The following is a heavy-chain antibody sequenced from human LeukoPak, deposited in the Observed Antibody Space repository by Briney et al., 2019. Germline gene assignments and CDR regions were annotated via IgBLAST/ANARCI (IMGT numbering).Heavy chain of an antibody. V-gene: IGHV3-15*01. J-gene: IGHJ4*02. CDR2: IKSKTDGGTT. Sequence: PGGSLRLSCAASGFTFSSYWMSWVRQAPGKGLEWVGRIKSKTDGGTTDYAAPVKGRFTISRDDSKNTLYLQMNSLKTEDTAVYYCTTDHSSELLWFGEARLFDYWGQGTLVTVSS. CDR1: GFTFSSYW. CDR3: TTDHSSELLWFGEARLFDY. D-gene: IGHD3-10*01.